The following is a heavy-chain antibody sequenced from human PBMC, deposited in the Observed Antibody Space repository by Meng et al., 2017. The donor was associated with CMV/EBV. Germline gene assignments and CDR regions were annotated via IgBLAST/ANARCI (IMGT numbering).Heavy chain of an antibody. Sequence: SETLSLTCAISGASVSSNSATWSWIRQSPSRGLEWLGRTYYRSKWYIDYAVSVKSRIDINPDTSKNQFSLQLNAVTPEDTAVYYCARVRCSTTSCYYEYYYGMDVWGQGT. CDR3: ARVRCSTTSCYYEYYYGMDV. V-gene: IGHV6-1*01. CDR2: TYYRSKWYI. CDR1: GASVSSNSAT. J-gene: IGHJ6*02. D-gene: IGHD2-2*01.